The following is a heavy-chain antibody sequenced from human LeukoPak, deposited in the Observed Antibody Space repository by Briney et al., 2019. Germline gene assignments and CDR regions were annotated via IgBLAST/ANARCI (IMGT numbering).Heavy chain of an antibody. CDR1: GGSISSYY. CDR3: ATSPLEEHAFDI. Sequence: SETLSLTCTVSGGSISSYYWSWIRQHPGKGLEWIGYIYYSGSTYYNPSLKSRVTISVDTSKNQFSLKLSSVTAADTAVYYCATSPLEEHAFDIWGQGTMVTVSS. J-gene: IGHJ3*02. D-gene: IGHD1-1*01. V-gene: IGHV4-59*06. CDR2: IYYSGST.